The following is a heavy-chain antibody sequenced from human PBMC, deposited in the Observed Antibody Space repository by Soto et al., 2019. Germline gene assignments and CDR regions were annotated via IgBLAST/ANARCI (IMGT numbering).Heavy chain of an antibody. CDR2: ITDSGSDT. CDR1: GFTFNNYA. J-gene: IGHJ4*02. CDR3: AKLGSSSWSPHYYFDY. D-gene: IGHD2-2*01. V-gene: IGHV3-23*01. Sequence: GGSLRLSCAASGFTFNNYAMGWVRQAPGKGLEWVPAITDSGSDTYYVDSVKGRFTISRDNSKNTVYLQMNSLRAEDTAVYYCAKLGSSSWSPHYYFDYWGQGTLVTVSS.